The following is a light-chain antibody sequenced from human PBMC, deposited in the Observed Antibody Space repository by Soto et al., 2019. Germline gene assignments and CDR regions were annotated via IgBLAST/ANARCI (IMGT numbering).Light chain of an antibody. J-gene: IGLJ2*01. CDR2: EVS. Sequence: QSVLTQPASVSGSPGQSITISCTGTSSDVGGYNYVSWYQLHPGKAPKLMIYEVSTRPSGVSNRFSASKSGNTASLNISGLQADDEADYYCSSFTSLSTVVFGGGTKVTVL. V-gene: IGLV2-14*01. CDR1: SSDVGGYNY. CDR3: SSFTSLSTVV.